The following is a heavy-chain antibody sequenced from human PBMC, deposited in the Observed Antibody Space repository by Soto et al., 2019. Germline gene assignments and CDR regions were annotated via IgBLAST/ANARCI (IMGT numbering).Heavy chain of an antibody. D-gene: IGHD3-10*01. CDR2: INAGNGNT. CDR3: ARGGPPSDY. V-gene: IGHV1-3*05. CDR1: GYTFSSYA. J-gene: IGHJ4*02. Sequence: QVQLVQSGAEEKKPGASVKVSCKASGYTFSSYAMHWVRQDPGQRLEWMGWINAGNGNTKYSQKFQGRVTITRDTSASTAYMEMSSLRSEGTAVYYCARGGPPSDYWGQGTLVTVSS.